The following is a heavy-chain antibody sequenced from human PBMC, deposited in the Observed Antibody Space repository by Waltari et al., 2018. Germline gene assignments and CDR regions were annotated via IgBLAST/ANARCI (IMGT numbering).Heavy chain of an antibody. V-gene: IGHV1-2*04. D-gene: IGHD2-21*01. CDR2: INPNSGGT. CDR1: GYTFTGYY. J-gene: IGHJ4*02. CDR3: ARGGVVVSYWPYYFDY. Sequence: QVQLVQSGAAVKKPGASVKVSCQASGYTFTGYYIHWVRQAPGQGLEWMGWINPNSGGTNYAQKFQGWVTMTRDTSISTAYMELSRLRSDDTAVYYCARGGVVVSYWPYYFDYWGQGTLVTVSS.